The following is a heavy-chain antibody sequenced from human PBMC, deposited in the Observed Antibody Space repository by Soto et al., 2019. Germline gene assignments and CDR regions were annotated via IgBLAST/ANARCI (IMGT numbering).Heavy chain of an antibody. CDR1: GYSFTSYW. J-gene: IGHJ6*02. V-gene: IGHV5-51*01. CDR3: ARHIDYGDYASGWGYYYYYYGMDV. CDR2: IYPGDSDT. Sequence: GESLKISCKGSGYSFTSYWIGWVRQMPWKGLEWMGIIYPGDSDTRYSPSFQGQVTISADKSISTAYLQWSSLKASDTAMYYCARHIDYGDYASGWGYYYYYYGMDVWGQGTTVTVS. D-gene: IGHD4-17*01.